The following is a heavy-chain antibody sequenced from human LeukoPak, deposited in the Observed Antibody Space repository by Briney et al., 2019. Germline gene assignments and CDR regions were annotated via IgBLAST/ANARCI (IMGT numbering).Heavy chain of an antibody. J-gene: IGHJ4*02. CDR1: GGSISTHY. Sequence: KSSETLSLTCTVSGGSISTHYWSWIRQPPGKGLEWIGYIYYTESTNYNPSLKSRVTMAIDTSKNQFSLELTFVSAADTAVYYCARAQYASGSSFDYWGQGTLATVSS. D-gene: IGHD3-10*01. V-gene: IGHV4-59*11. CDR2: IYYTEST. CDR3: ARAQYASGSSFDY.